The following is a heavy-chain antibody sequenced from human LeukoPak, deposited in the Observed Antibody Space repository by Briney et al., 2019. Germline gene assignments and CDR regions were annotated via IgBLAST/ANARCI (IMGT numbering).Heavy chain of an antibody. V-gene: IGHV3-7*01. J-gene: IGHJ1*01. Sequence: GGSLRLSCAASGFTFSTSWMTWVRQTPGKWLEWVANINPDGRETYYVGSVKGRFTISRDNAKNSLYLQMNSLREEDTAIYYCARELVVGPAEYFQHWGQGTVVTVSS. CDR2: INPDGRET. CDR3: ARELVVGPAEYFQH. CDR1: GFTFSTSW. D-gene: IGHD2-8*02.